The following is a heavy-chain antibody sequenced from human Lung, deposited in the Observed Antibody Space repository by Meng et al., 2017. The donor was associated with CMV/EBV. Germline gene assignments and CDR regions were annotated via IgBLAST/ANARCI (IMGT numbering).Heavy chain of an antibody. CDR3: ARDRVAAAGYYYYGMDV. Sequence: SXTXSLXCGIYGGSLSGYYWSWIRQTPGKGLEWIGEIRHSGDTTNYNPSLKSRVTISIDTSKKQFSLKLSSVTAADTAVYYCARDRVAAAGYYYYGMDVWXQGTXVTVSS. V-gene: IGHV4-34*01. CDR1: GGSLSGYY. CDR2: IRHSGDTT. D-gene: IGHD6-13*01. J-gene: IGHJ6*02.